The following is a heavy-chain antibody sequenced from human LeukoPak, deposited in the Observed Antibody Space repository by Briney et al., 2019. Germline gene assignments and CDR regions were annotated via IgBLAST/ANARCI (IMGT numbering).Heavy chain of an antibody. CDR3: AREIGDGYCSSTSCYGMDV. V-gene: IGHV1-2*06. D-gene: IGHD2-2*01. J-gene: IGHJ6*02. Sequence: ASVKVSCKASGYTFTGYYIHWVRQAPGQGLEWMGRINPNSGGTNYAQSFQGRVTMTRDTSISTAYMELSRLRSDDTAVYYCAREIGDGYCSSTSCYGMDVWGQGTTVTVSS. CDR2: INPNSGGT. CDR1: GYTFTGYY.